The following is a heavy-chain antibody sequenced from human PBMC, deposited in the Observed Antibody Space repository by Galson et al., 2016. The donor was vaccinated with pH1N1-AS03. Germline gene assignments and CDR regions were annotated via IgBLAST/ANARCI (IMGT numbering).Heavy chain of an antibody. D-gene: IGHD3-10*01. J-gene: IGHJ4*02. Sequence: SLRLSCAASGFSFSTYAMTWVRQAPGKGLEWVSGISGSGGTTYYAESVKGRSAISRDNSKNTLYLLMNSLTADDTAVYYCARTRGVLRSSGEMLSYFDSWGLGSLVTVSS. V-gene: IGHV3-23*01. CDR3: ARTRGVLRSSGEMLSYFDS. CDR2: ISGSGGTT. CDR1: GFSFSTYA.